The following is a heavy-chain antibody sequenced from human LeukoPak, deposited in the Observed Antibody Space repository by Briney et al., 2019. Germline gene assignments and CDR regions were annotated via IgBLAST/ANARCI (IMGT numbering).Heavy chain of an antibody. V-gene: IGHV3-9*01. Sequence: PGGSLRLSCAASGFTFDDYAMHWVRQAPGKGLEWVSGISWNSGSIGYADSVKGRFTISRDNAKNSLYLQMNSLRAEDTALYYCAKDQGWELLRGNWFDPWGQGTLVTVSS. CDR2: ISWNSGSI. CDR1: GFTFDDYA. CDR3: AKDQGWELLRGNWFDP. J-gene: IGHJ5*02. D-gene: IGHD1-26*01.